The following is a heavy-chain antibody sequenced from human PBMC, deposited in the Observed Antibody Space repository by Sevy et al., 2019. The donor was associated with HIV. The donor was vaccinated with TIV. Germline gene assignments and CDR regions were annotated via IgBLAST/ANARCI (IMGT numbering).Heavy chain of an antibody. CDR3: ASHYYDTTGYYYPLDY. CDR2: ISDDGNNK. D-gene: IGHD3-22*01. V-gene: IGHV3-30*04. J-gene: IGHJ4*02. Sequence: GGSLRLSCTASGFTFSTYAMYWVRQAPGKGLEWVAVISDDGNNKDSADSVKGVFTVSRDNSKNTLYLQMYSLGAEDTAVYYFASHYYDTTGYYYPLDYWGQGTLVTVSS. CDR1: GFTFSTYA.